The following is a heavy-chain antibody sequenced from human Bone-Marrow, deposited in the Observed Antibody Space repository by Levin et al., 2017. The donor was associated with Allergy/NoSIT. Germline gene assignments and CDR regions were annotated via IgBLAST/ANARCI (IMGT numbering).Heavy chain of an antibody. J-gene: IGHJ4*02. D-gene: IGHD6-19*01. CDR2: ISGGGGTA. V-gene: IGHV3-23*01. CDR3: AKTYSSAFYYYFDY. Sequence: PGGSLRLSCAASGFTFSSYAVSWVRQAPGKGLEWVSAISGGGGTAYYADSVKGRFTITRDNSKNTLYLQMNSLRAEDTAVYYCAKTYSSAFYYYFDYWGQGTLVTVSS. CDR1: GFTFSSYA.